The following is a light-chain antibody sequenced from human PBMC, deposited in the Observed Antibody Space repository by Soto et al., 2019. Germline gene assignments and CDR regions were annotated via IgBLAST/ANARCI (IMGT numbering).Light chain of an antibody. CDR2: AS. Sequence: EIVLTQSPGTLSLSPGERATLSCRASQSVSDVYLAWYQQKPGQAPRLLIYASNRATGIPDRFSGSGSGTDFTLTISRLEPEDCAVYYCQHYGTSALFGPGTKVEIK. J-gene: IGKJ3*01. CDR3: QHYGTSAL. V-gene: IGKV3-20*01. CDR1: QSVSDVY.